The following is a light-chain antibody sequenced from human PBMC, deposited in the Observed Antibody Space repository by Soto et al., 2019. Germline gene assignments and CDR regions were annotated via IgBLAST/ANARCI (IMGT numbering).Light chain of an antibody. J-gene: IGLJ1*01. Sequence: QSALTQPASVSGSPGQSITISCTGTSRDVGGYNYVSWYQKYPGKAPKLMIYEVSNRPSGVSNRFSGSKSGNTASLTISGLQAEDEADYYSSSYTSSSTLWVFGTGTKVTVL. CDR1: SRDVGGYNY. CDR2: EVS. V-gene: IGLV2-14*01. CDR3: SSYTSSSTLWV.